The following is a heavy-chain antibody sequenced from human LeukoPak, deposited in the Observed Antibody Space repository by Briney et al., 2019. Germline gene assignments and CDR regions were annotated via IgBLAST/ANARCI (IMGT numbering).Heavy chain of an antibody. CDR1: GGSISTYY. D-gene: IGHD5-24*01. J-gene: IGHJ4*02. Sequence: SETLSLTCTVSGGSISTYYWSWIRQPPGKGLEWIGYIYHSGSTNYDPSLKSRVTISVDTSNNRFSLRLSSVTAADTAVYYCARSRDGYNSGWYRGFDYWGQGTLVTVSS. V-gene: IGHV4-59*01. CDR2: IYHSGST. CDR3: ARSRDGYNSGWYRGFDY.